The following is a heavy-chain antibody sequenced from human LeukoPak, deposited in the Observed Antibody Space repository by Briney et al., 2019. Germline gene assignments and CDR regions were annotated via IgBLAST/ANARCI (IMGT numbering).Heavy chain of an antibody. D-gene: IGHD5-18*01. V-gene: IGHV3-30*18. CDR2: ISYDGSNK. CDR3: AKEGYSRDFDY. Sequence: PGGSLRLSCAASGFTFSSYGMHWVRLAPGKGLEWVAVISYDGSNKYYADSVKGRFTISRDNSKNTLYLQMNSLRAEDTAVYYCAKEGYSRDFDYWGQGTLVTVSS. CDR1: GFTFSSYG. J-gene: IGHJ4*02.